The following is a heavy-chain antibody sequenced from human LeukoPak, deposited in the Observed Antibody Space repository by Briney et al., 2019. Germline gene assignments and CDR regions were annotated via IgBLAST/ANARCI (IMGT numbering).Heavy chain of an antibody. CDR1: GFTFSSYA. CDR2: IKSKSDGETT. CDR3: TTYVTVTDIDF. Sequence: GGSLRLSCVVSGFTFSSYAMSWVRQAPGKGLEWVGRIKSKSDGETTDYAAPVKGRFTISRDDSKNTLYLQMNSLTIEDAAVYYCTTYVTVTDIDFWGQGTLVTVSS. J-gene: IGHJ4*02. V-gene: IGHV3-15*01. D-gene: IGHD4-11*01.